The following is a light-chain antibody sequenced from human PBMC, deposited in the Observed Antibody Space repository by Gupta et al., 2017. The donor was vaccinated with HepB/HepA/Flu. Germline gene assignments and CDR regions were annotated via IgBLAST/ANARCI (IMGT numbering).Light chain of an antibody. J-gene: IGLJ2*01. Sequence: HSALSQPRSVSGSPGQPVTISCTGTTSDVGYYNYVSWYLHHPGKAPKLMIYDVNKRTSGVPDRFSGAKSGNTASLTISGLQAEDEADYYCSSYAGSYTFLVFGGGTKLTVL. CDR1: TSDVGYYNY. V-gene: IGLV2-11*01. CDR2: DVN. CDR3: SSYAGSYTFLV.